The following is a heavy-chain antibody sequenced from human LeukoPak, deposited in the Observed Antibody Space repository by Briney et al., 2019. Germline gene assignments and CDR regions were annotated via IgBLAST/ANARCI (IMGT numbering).Heavy chain of an antibody. CDR3: AVGATIAFDI. D-gene: IGHD1-26*01. CDR2: ISSSSSYI. CDR1: GFTFSSYS. V-gene: IGHV3-21*01. J-gene: IGHJ3*02. Sequence: GGSLRLSCAASGFTFSSYSMNWVRQAPGKGLEWVSSISSSSSYIYCADSVKGRFTISRDNAKNSLYLQMNSLRAEDTAVYYCAVGATIAFDIWGQGTMVTVSS.